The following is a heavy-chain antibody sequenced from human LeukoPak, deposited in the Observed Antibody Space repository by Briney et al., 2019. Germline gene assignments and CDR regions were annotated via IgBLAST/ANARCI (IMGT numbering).Heavy chain of an antibody. Sequence: PSESLSLTCTVSGGSISSYYWSWIRQPAGKGLEWIGRIYTSGSTNYNPSLKSRVTMSVDTSKNQFSLKLSSVTAADTAVYYCARYGSGYYDLDAFDIWGQGTMVTVSS. D-gene: IGHD3-22*01. J-gene: IGHJ3*02. V-gene: IGHV4-4*07. CDR3: ARYGSGYYDLDAFDI. CDR1: GGSISSYY. CDR2: IYTSGST.